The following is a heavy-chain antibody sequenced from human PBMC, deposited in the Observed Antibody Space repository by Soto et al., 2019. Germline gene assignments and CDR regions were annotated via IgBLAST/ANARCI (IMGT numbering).Heavy chain of an antibody. CDR3: ARGGGSRYYYYGMDV. CDR2: IYYSGST. V-gene: IGHV4-59*01. J-gene: IGHJ6*02. CDR1: GGSISSYY. Sequence: SETLSLTCTVSGGSISSYYWSWIRQPPGKGLEWIGYIYYSGSTNYNPSLKSRVTISVDTSKNQFSLKLSSVTAADTAVYYCARGGGSRYYYYGMDVWGQGTTVTVSS. D-gene: IGHD1-26*01.